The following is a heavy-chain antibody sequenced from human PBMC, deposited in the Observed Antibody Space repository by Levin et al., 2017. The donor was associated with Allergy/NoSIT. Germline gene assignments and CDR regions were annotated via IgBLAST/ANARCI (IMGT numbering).Heavy chain of an antibody. V-gene: IGHV4-39*01. CDR1: GGSISSSGYC. Sequence: PSETLSLTCTFSGGSISSSGYCWGWIRQPPGKGLEWLGMVRNTGTTYYNPSLKSRVTMSVDTSKNQFSLKLSSVTDADTAVYYCARQTDGSSKTDYWGQGTLVTVSA. CDR3: ARQTDGSSKTDY. J-gene: IGHJ4*02. D-gene: IGHD6-6*01. CDR2: VRNTGTT.